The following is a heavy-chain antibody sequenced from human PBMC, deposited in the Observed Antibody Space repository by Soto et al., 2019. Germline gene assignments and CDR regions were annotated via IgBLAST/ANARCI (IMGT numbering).Heavy chain of an antibody. CDR3: ARASGYDYQLLSPLKFPPLYYGMDV. D-gene: IGHD5-12*01. J-gene: IGHJ6*02. Sequence: QVQLVESGGGVVQPGRSLRLSCAASGFTFSSYAMHWVRQAPGKGLEWVAVISYDGSNKYYADSVKGRFTISRDNSKNTLYLQMNSLRAEDTAVYYCARASGYDYQLLSPLKFPPLYYGMDVWGQGTTVTVSS. V-gene: IGHV3-30-3*01. CDR1: GFTFSSYA. CDR2: ISYDGSNK.